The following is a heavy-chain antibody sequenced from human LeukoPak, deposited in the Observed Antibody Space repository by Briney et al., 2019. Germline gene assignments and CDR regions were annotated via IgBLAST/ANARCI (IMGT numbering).Heavy chain of an antibody. J-gene: IGHJ3*02. CDR3: ARGISPGSGWFFNI. CDR1: GGSISSGHW. Sequence: SETLSLTCAVSGGSISSGHWWHWVRQPPMKGLEWIGENYQSGSTNYNPSLKSRVTISIDKSKNQFSLKLSSVTAADTAVYYCARGISPGSGWFFNIWGQGTMVSVSS. D-gene: IGHD6-19*01. CDR2: NYQSGST. V-gene: IGHV4-4*02.